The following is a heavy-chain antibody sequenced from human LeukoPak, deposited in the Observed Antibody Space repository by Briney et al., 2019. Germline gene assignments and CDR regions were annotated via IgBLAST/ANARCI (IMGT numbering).Heavy chain of an antibody. CDR3: ARSPMDSPFDY. V-gene: IGHV3-21*01. Sequence: GGSLRLSCAASGFTFSSYSMNWVRQAPGRGLEWVSSISSSSSYIYYADSVKGRFTISRDNAKNSLYLQMNSLRAEDTAVYYCARSPMDSPFDYWGQGTLVTVSS. D-gene: IGHD2-2*03. CDR1: GFTFSSYS. J-gene: IGHJ4*02. CDR2: ISSSSSYI.